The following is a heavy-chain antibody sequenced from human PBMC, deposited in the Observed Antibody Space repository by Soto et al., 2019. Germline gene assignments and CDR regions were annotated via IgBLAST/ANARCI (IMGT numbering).Heavy chain of an antibody. V-gene: IGHV3-23*01. J-gene: IGHJ4*02. CDR2: ISGSGGST. D-gene: IGHD6-13*01. CDR3: AKRAGIEAAGVPSYFDY. CDR1: GFTFSSYA. Sequence: GGSLRLSCAASGFTFSSYAMSWVRQAPGKGLEWVSAISGSGGSTYYANSVKGRFTISRDNSKNTLYLQMNSLRAEDTAVYYCAKRAGIEAAGVPSYFDYWGQGTLVTVSS.